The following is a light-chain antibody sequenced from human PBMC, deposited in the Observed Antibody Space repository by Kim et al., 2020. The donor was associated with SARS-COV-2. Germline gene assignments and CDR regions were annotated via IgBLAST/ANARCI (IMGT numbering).Light chain of an antibody. Sequence: QPAPPTCTANSKDVGNQEAAWLQQQQRHPSTLLSYKNNNRPSGISEGLSASRSGNTAALTITGRQPENEADYYCSAWDSSISALVFGGGTKLTVL. CDR3: SAWDSSISALV. J-gene: IGLJ3*02. CDR2: KNN. CDR1: SKDVGNQE. V-gene: IGLV10-54*01.